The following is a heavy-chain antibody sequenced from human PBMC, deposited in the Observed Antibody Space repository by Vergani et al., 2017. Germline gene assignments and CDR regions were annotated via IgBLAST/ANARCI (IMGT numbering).Heavy chain of an antibody. J-gene: IGHJ3*01. CDR3: ARDNKQLRPRAFYL. CDR2: IYVSGIT. CDR1: GASINNAFYY. V-gene: IGHV4-61*02. D-gene: IGHD4-23*01. Sequence: QVQLHESGPGLVKPSQTLSLTCTVSGASINNAFYYWHWIRQPAGKGLEWIGRIYVSGITDYNSSLQSRVSMSVDTSKNQFSLTLTSVTAADTAVYYCARDNKQLRPRAFYLWGQGTMVTVSS.